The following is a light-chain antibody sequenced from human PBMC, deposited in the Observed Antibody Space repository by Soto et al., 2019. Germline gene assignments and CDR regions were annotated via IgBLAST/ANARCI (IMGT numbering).Light chain of an antibody. CDR3: ASWDYSLSGVL. CDR1: SSNIGTND. Sequence: QSVLTQPPSASGTPGQMVTISCSGSSSNIGTNDAFWYQQLPGTAPKLLIYRSNQRPSGVPDRFSGSKSGTSASLAISGLRSEDEADYYCASWDYSLSGVLFGGGTKLTVL. J-gene: IGLJ2*01. V-gene: IGLV1-47*01. CDR2: RSN.